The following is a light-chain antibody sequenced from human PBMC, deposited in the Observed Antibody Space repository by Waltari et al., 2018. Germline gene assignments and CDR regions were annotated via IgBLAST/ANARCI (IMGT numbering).Light chain of an antibody. J-gene: IGLJ3*02. V-gene: IGLV2-14*03. CDR2: DVT. CDR3: SSYTSNATWV. CDR1: NSDLGDYDY. Sequence: QSALTQPASVSGSLAQSSTISCTGTNSDLGDYDYVCWYQQHPGKAPKLMICDVTERPSGVSNRFSGSKSGNTASLTISGLQAEDEADYYCSSYTSNATWVFGGGTELTVL.